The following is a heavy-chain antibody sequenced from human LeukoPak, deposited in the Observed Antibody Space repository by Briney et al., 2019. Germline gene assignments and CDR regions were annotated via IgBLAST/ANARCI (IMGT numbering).Heavy chain of an antibody. CDR2: IYWNDDK. Sequence: SGPTLVKPTQTLTLTCTFSGFSLSTSGVGVGWIRQPPGKALEWLALIYWNDDKRYSPSLKSRLTITKDTSKNQVVLRMTNMDPVDTATYYCAHRLAADRPMDDFDYWGQGTLVTVSS. V-gene: IGHV2-5*01. J-gene: IGHJ4*02. D-gene: IGHD5-18*01. CDR3: AHRLAADRPMDDFDY. CDR1: GFSLSTSGVG.